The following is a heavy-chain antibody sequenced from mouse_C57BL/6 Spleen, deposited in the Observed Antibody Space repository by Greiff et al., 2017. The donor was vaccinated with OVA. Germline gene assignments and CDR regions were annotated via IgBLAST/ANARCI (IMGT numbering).Heavy chain of an antibody. CDR2: IYPSDSET. CDR1: GYTFTSYW. V-gene: IGHV1-61*01. Sequence: VQLQQPGAELVRPGSSVKLSCKASGYTFTSYWMDWVKQRPGQGLEWIGNIYPSDSETHYNQKFKDKATLTVDKSSSTAYMQLSSLTSEDSAVYYCARDLEGAMDYWGQGTSVTVSS. CDR3: ARDLEGAMDY. J-gene: IGHJ4*01.